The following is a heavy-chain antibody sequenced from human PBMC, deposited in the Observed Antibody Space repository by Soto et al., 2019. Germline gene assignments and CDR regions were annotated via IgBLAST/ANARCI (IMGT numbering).Heavy chain of an antibody. V-gene: IGHV3-33*01. J-gene: IGHJ4*02. Sequence: QKYLVESGGGVVQPGGSLRLSCVASGSIFSGYGMHWVRQAPGKGLEWVAVIWYDGSNKYYADSVKGRFTISRDNSKNMLYLQMDSLRAEDTAVYYWARDGSGCTVFRGFCDYWGQGTLVTVSS. CDR2: IWYDGSNK. D-gene: IGHD3-22*01. CDR3: ARDGSGCTVFRGFCDY. CDR1: GSIFSGYG.